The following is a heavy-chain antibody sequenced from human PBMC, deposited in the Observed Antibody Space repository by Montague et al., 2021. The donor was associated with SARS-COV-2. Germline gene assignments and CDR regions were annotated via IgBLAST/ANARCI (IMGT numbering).Heavy chain of an antibody. CDR1: GGSFSGYY. J-gene: IGHJ4*02. V-gene: IGHV4-34*01. CDR3: ASGSTVTHY. Sequence: SETLSLTCAVYGGSFSGYYWSWIRQPPGKGLEWIGEINHSGNTNXNRSLKSRVTISVDTSKNQFSLKLSAVTAADTAVYYCASGSTVTHYWGQGTLVTVSS. D-gene: IGHD4-17*01. CDR2: INHSGNT.